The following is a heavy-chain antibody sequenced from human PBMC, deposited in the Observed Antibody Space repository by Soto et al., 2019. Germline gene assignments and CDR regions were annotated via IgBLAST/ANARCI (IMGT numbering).Heavy chain of an antibody. CDR2: IYWDDDK. CDR1: GFSLSTSGVG. J-gene: IGHJ5*02. D-gene: IGHD3-22*01. CDR3: VHLPPYYYDSSGWSDGFDP. Sequence: QITLKESGPTLVKPTQTLTLTCTFSGFSLSTSGVGVGWIRQPPGKALEWLALIYWDDDKRYSPSLKSRLTITKDTSKNQVVLTMTNMDPVDTATYYCVHLPPYYYDSSGWSDGFDPWGQGTLVTVSS. V-gene: IGHV2-5*02.